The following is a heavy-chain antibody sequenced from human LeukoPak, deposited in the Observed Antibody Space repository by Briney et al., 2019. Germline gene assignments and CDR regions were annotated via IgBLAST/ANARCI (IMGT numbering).Heavy chain of an antibody. CDR1: GFTFSSYG. CDR2: ISYDGSNK. V-gene: IGHV3-30*19. CDR3: ARDPSSSWYFDY. Sequence: GGSLRLSCAASGFTFSSYGMHWVRQAPGKGLEWVAVISYDGSNKYYADSVKGRFTISRDNSKNTLYLQMNSLRAEGTAVYYCARDPSSSWYFDYWGQGTLVTVSS. J-gene: IGHJ4*02. D-gene: IGHD6-13*01.